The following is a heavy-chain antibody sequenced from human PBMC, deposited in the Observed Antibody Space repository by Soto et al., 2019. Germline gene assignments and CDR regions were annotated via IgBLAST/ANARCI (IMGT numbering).Heavy chain of an antibody. CDR1: GFTFSNAW. D-gene: IGHD3-22*01. CDR3: TTDRSYDSSGYYLYYFDY. J-gene: IGHJ4*02. V-gene: IGHV3-15*07. CDR2: IKSKTDGGTT. Sequence: GGSLRLSCAASGFTFSNAWMNWVRQAPGKGLEWVGRIKSKTDGGTTDYAAPVKGRFTISRDDSKNTLYMQMNSLKTEDTAVYYCTTDRSYDSSGYYLYYFDYWGQGTLVTVSS.